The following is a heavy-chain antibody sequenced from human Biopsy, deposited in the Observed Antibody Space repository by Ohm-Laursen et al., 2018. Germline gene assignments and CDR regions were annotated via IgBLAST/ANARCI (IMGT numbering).Heavy chain of an antibody. CDR1: GYTFTAYS. Sequence: ASVKVSCKPSGYTFTAYSVHWLRQAPGQGLEWMGWINPKSGDTDYPQNFQGRVSMTRDTSISTAYMDLSRLRSDDTAVYYCARGRRHCSGTCSRWYFDLWGRGTLVTVSS. J-gene: IGHJ2*01. CDR2: INPKSGDT. CDR3: ARGRRHCSGTCSRWYFDL. D-gene: IGHD2-2*01. V-gene: IGHV1-2*02.